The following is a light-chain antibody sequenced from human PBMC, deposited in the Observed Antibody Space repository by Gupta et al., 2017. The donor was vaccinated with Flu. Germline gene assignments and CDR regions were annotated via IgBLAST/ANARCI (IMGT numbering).Light chain of an antibody. CDR3: QHRSNWPLFT. V-gene: IGKV3-11*01. CDR1: QSLSSS. CDR2: DAS. J-gene: IGKJ3*01. Sequence: EIVLTQSPATLSLSPGEGATLSCRASQSLSSSLAWYQQKPGQAPRLLIYDASNRATGIPARFSGSGSGTDFTLTISSREPEDFAVYYCQHRSNWPLFTFGPGTKVDIK.